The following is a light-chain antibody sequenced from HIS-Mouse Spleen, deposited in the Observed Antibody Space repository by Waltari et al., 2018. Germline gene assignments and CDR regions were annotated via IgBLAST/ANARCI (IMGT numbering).Light chain of an antibody. CDR1: SSDVGGYNY. V-gene: IGLV2-8*01. Sequence: QSALTQPPSASGSPGQSVTISCTGTSSDVGGYNYAPWYQQHPGKAPKLMIYEVSKRPPGVPDRFSGSKSGNTASLTVSGLQAEDEADYYCSSYAGSNKSLVFGTGTKVTVL. CDR2: EVS. CDR3: SSYAGSNKSLV. J-gene: IGLJ1*01.